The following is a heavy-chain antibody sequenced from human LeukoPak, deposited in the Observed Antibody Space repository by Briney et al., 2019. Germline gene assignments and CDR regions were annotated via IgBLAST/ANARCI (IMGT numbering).Heavy chain of an antibody. D-gene: IGHD6-13*01. Sequence: GASVKVSCKVSGYTLTELSMHWVRQAPGKGLEWMGGFDPEDGETIYAQKFQGRVTMTEDTSTDTAYMELSSLRSEDTAVYYCASEGRSLIIAAAGTGWFDPWGQGTLVTVSS. CDR3: ASEGRSLIIAAAGTGWFDP. CDR1: GYTLTELS. V-gene: IGHV1-24*01. J-gene: IGHJ5*02. CDR2: FDPEDGET.